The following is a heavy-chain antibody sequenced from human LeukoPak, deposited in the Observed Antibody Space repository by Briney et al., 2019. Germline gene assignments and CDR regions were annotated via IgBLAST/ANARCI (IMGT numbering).Heavy chain of an antibody. Sequence: GGSLRLSCAASGFIFSKYAMHWVRQTPGRGLEWVAAIWDDGSDENYADSVKGRFTISSDNSKNTLYLQMNSLRAEDTAVYYCAFEIGRSQGAFDIWGQGTMITVSS. D-gene: IGHD1-26*01. CDR3: AFEIGRSQGAFDI. CDR1: GFIFSKYA. CDR2: IWDDGSDE. V-gene: IGHV3-33*01. J-gene: IGHJ3*02.